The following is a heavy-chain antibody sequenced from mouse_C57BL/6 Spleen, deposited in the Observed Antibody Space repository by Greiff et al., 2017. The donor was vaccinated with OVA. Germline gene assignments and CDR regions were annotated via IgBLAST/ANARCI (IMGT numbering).Heavy chain of an antibody. V-gene: IGHV1-9*01. CDR3: ARGREGYFFDY. J-gene: IGHJ2*01. CDR1: GYTFTGYW. CDR2: ILPGSGST. Sequence: VKLVESGAELMKPGASVKLSCKATGYTFTGYWIEWVKQRPGHGLEWIGEILPGSGSTNYNEKFKGKATFTADTSSNTAYMKLSSLTTEDSAIYYCARGREGYFFDYWGQGTTLTVSS.